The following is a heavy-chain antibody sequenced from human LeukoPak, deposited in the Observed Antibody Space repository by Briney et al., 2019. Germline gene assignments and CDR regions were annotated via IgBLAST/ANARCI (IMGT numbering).Heavy chain of an antibody. Sequence: SETRSLTCTVSGGSISSYYCSWIRQPPGKGLEWIGYIYYSGSTNYNPSPKSRVTISVDTSKNQFSLKLSSVTAADTAVYYCARGGREDGGYYYGMDVWGQGTTVTVSS. CDR3: ARGGREDGGYYYGMDV. CDR2: IYYSGST. D-gene: IGHD1-26*01. CDR1: GGSISSYY. V-gene: IGHV4-59*01. J-gene: IGHJ6*02.